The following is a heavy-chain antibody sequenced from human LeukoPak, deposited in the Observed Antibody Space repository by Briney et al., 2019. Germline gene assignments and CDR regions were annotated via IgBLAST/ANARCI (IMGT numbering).Heavy chain of an antibody. D-gene: IGHD4-17*01. CDR3: ARVSWGDDYGDDVDY. CDR1: GFTVSSNY. CDR2: IYSGGST. V-gene: IGHV3-53*01. J-gene: IGHJ4*02. Sequence: GGSLRLSCAASGFTVSSNYMSWVRQAPGKGLEWVSVIYSGGSTYYADSVKGRFTISRDNSKNTLYLQMNSLRAEDTAVYYCARVSWGDDYGDDVDYWGQGTLVTVSS.